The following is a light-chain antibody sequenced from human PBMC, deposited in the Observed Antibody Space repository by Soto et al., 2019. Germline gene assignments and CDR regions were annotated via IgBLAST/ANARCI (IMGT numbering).Light chain of an antibody. CDR2: GAS. J-gene: IGKJ5*01. CDR3: QQRSNRPPGIT. V-gene: IGKV3D-20*02. CDR1: QSVAGSH. Sequence: PGERATLSSRASQSVAGSHLAWYQQKPGQAPRLLINGASTRATGIPDRFSGSGSGTDFTLTISRLEPEDFAVYYCQQRSNRPPGITFGQGTRLEIK.